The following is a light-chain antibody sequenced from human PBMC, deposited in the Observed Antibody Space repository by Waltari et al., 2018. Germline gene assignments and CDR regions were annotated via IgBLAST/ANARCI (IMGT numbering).Light chain of an antibody. V-gene: IGKV1-5*03. CDR1: QSITTS. J-gene: IGKJ1*01. CDR3: QQYKSYKT. Sequence: DIQMTQSPSTLSASVGYTVIISCRARQSITTSLAWYQQKPGKAPDVLIYGASNLESGVPSRFSGSGSGTEFTLTISSLQPDDFATYYCQQYKSYKTFGQGTRVEIK. CDR2: GAS.